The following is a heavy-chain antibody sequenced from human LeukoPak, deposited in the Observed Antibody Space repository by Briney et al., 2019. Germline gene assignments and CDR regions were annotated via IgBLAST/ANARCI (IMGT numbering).Heavy chain of an antibody. CDR2: ISSSGSTI. CDR1: GFTFSDYY. V-gene: IGHV3-11*01. Sequence: GGSLRLSCAASGFTFSDYYMSWIRQAPGKGLEWVSYISSSGSTIYYADSVKGRSTISRDNAKDSFYLQMNSLRAEDTAVYYCARGHLNCSSTSCYAAEYFQHWGQGTLVTVSS. J-gene: IGHJ1*01. D-gene: IGHD2-2*01. CDR3: ARGHLNCSSTSCYAAEYFQH.